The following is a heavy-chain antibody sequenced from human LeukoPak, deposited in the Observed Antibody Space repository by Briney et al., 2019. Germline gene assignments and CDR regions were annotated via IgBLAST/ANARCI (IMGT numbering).Heavy chain of an antibody. V-gene: IGHV4-59*01. CDR2: IYYSGST. J-gene: IGHJ4*02. D-gene: IGHD3-22*01. CDR1: GVSISSYY. CDR3: ARVTGYMIEDYFDY. Sequence: SETLSLTCTVSGVSISSYYWSWIRQPPGKGLEWIGYIYYSGSTNYNPSLKSRVTISVETSKNQFSLKLSSVTAADTAVYYCARVTGYMIEDYFDYWGQGTLVTVSS.